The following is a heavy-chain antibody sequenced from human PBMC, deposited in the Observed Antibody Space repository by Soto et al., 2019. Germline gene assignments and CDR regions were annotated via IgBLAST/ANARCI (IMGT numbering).Heavy chain of an antibody. CDR2: IRSKPNNYAT. Sequence: VQLVESGGGLVQPGGSLKLSCAASGFTFSGSAMHWVRQASGKGLAWVGRIRSKPNNYATAYGASVKGRFTISRDDSKNTAYLQMNSLNTEDTAVYYCSRQASDFWSGKPQYYMDVWGKGTTVTVSS. CDR3: SRQASDFWSGKPQYYMDV. J-gene: IGHJ6*03. D-gene: IGHD3-3*01. CDR1: GFTFSGSA. V-gene: IGHV3-73*01.